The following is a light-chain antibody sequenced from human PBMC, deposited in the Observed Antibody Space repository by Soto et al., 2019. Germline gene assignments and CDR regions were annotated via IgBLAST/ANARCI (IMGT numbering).Light chain of an antibody. CDR1: QDISYY. V-gene: IGKV1-33*01. J-gene: IGKJ4*01. Sequence: DIQMTQSPSSLSAFVGDRVTITCQASQDISYYLNWYQQKPGKAPKLPIYDASSLESGVPSRFSGGGSGTDFTFTITGLQPEDIATYFCQHYFTLPRTFGGGTKVGIK. CDR2: DAS. CDR3: QHYFTLPRT.